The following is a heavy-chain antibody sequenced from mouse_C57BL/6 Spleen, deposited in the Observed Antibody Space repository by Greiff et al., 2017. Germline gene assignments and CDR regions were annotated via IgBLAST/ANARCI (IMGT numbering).Heavy chain of an antibody. CDR3: ERGGGDYETWFAY. J-gene: IGHJ3*01. Sequence: QVQLQQSGAELVRPGASVKLSCKASGYTFTDYYINWVKQRPGQGLEWIARIYPGSGNTYYNEKFKGKATLTAEKSSSTAYMQLSSLTSADSAVYVCERGGGDYETWFAYWGQGTLVTVSA. V-gene: IGHV1-76*01. D-gene: IGHD1-1*01. CDR1: GYTFTDYY. CDR2: IYPGSGNT.